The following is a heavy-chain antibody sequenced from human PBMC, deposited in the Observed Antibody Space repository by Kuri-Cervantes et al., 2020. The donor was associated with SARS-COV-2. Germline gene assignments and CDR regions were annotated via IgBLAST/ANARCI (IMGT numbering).Heavy chain of an antibody. CDR1: GGSISSHY. D-gene: IGHD2-2*01. Sequence: SETLSLTCTVSGGSISSHYWSWIRQPPGKGLEWIGYIYYSGSTNYNPSLKSRVTISVDTSKNQFSLKLSSVTAADTAVYYCASRGLLLRAYYYYMDVWGKGTTVTVSS. CDR3: ASRGLLLRAYYYYMDV. V-gene: IGHV4-59*11. CDR2: IYYSGST. J-gene: IGHJ6*03.